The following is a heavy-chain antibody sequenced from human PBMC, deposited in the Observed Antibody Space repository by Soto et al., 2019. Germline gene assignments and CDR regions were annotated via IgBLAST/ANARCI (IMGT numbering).Heavy chain of an antibody. CDR2: ISSSSSTI. J-gene: IGHJ5*02. CDR1: GFTFSSYS. Sequence: EVQLVESGGGLVQPGGSLRLSCAASGFTFSSYSMNWVRQAPGKGLEWVSYISSSSSTIYYADSVKGRFTISRDNAKNSLYLQMNSLRDEDTAVYYCARGLYYYESSGYWGSWGQGTLVTVSS. V-gene: IGHV3-48*02. CDR3: ARGLYYYESSGYWGS. D-gene: IGHD3-22*01.